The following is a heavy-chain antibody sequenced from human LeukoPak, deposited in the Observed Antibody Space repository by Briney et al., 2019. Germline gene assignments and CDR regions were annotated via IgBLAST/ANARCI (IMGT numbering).Heavy chain of an antibody. Sequence: GASVKVSCKASGYTFTGYYMHWVRQAPGQGLEWMGWINPNSGGTNYAQKFQGRVTMTRDTSISTAYMELSRLRSDDTAVYYCARQLGIAAATFDPWGQGTLVTVSS. CDR2: INPNSGGT. D-gene: IGHD6-13*01. V-gene: IGHV1-2*02. J-gene: IGHJ5*02. CDR1: GYTFTGYY. CDR3: ARQLGIAAATFDP.